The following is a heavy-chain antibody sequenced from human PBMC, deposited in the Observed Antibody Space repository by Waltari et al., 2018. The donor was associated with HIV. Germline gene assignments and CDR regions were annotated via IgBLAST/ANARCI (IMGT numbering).Heavy chain of an antibody. D-gene: IGHD2-21*02. J-gene: IGHJ4*02. CDR2: LYYRGST. V-gene: IGHV4-39*01. Sequence: QLHLQESGPGLVKPSETLSLTCHVSGGSISSSTYYWGWVRQPPGKGREWLGNLYYRGSTYYNPSLKSRVTISVDTSKNQFSLKLSSVTAADTAVYYCTRLSIVVVTAIDFWGQGTLVTVSS. CDR1: GGSISSSTYY. CDR3: TRLSIVVVTAIDF.